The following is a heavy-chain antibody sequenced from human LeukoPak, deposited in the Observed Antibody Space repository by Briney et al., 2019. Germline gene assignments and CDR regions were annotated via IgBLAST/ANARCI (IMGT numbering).Heavy chain of an antibody. V-gene: IGHV4-30-4*08. CDR2: IYYSGST. D-gene: IGHD6-13*01. J-gene: IGHJ3*02. Sequence: SETLSLICTVSGGSISSGDYYWSWIRQPPGKGLEWIGYIYYSGSTYYNPSLKSRVTISVDTSKNQFSLKLSSVTAADTAVYYCARGGAAAGTNDAFDIWGQGTMVTVSS. CDR1: GGSISSGDYY. CDR3: ARGGAAAGTNDAFDI.